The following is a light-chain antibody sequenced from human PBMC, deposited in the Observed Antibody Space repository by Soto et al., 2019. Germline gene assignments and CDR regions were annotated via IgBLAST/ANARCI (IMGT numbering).Light chain of an antibody. CDR2: DAS. J-gene: IGKJ1*01. V-gene: IGKV1-5*01. CDR3: QQYNTYWT. Sequence: DIQMTQSPSTLSGSVGDRVTITCRASQTISSWLAWYQQTPGKAPKLLIYDASTLQSGVPSRFSGSGFGTDFTLTISSLQPDDFATYYCQQYNTYWTCGQGTKVEIK. CDR1: QTISSW.